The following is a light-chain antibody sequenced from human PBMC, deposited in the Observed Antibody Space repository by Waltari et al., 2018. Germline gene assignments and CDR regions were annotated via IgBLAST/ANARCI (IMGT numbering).Light chain of an antibody. Sequence: DIVMTQSPESLAVSLGERATIRCKSSQTLLYISNNKTYLSWYQQKPGQPPRLLMYWAAIRESRVPDRFSGSGSGTDCTLTIGSLQAEYVAVYYCQQYNDIPYTFVQGTKLESK. CDR2: WAA. J-gene: IGKJ2*01. CDR1: QTLLYISNNKTY. CDR3: QQYNDIPYT. V-gene: IGKV4-1*01.